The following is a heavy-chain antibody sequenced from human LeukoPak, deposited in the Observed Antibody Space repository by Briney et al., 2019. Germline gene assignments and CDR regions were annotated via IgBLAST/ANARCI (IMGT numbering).Heavy chain of an antibody. V-gene: IGHV4-38-2*02. D-gene: IGHD3-10*01. CDR2: IYHSGST. CDR1: GYSISSGYY. CDR3: ATMGSPFRGPLRT. Sequence: TPSETLSLTCTVSGYSISSGYYWGWIRQPPGKGLEWVGSIYHSGSTYYNPSLKSRVTISVDTSKNQFSLKLSSVTAADTAVYYCATMGSPFRGPLRTWGQGTLVTVSS. J-gene: IGHJ5*02.